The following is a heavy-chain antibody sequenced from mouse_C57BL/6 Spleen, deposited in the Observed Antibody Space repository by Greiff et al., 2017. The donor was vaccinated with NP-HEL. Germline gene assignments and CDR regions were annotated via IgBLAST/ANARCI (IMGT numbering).Heavy chain of an antibody. CDR2: INPYNGDT. CDR1: GYSFTGYF. V-gene: IGHV1-20*01. Sequence: VQLQQSGPELVKPGDSVKISCKASGYSFTGYFMNWVMQSHGKSLEWIGRINPYNGDTFYNQKFKGKATLTVDKSSSTAHMELRSLTADDSAVYYCAKPYDYDWFAYWGQGTLVTVSA. D-gene: IGHD2-4*01. CDR3: AKPYDYDWFAY. J-gene: IGHJ3*01.